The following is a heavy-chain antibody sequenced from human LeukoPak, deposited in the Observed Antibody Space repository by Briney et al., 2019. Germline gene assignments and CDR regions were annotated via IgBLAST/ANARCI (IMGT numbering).Heavy chain of an antibody. CDR1: GFTFDDYA. Sequence: PGRSLRLSCAASGFTFDDYAMHWVRQAPGKGLEWVSGISWNSGSIGYADSVKGRFTISRDNAKNSLYLQMNSLRAEDTALYYCAKGIYQLRHPFDYWGQGTLVTVSS. CDR2: ISWNSGSI. V-gene: IGHV3-9*01. D-gene: IGHD2-2*01. J-gene: IGHJ4*02. CDR3: AKGIYQLRHPFDY.